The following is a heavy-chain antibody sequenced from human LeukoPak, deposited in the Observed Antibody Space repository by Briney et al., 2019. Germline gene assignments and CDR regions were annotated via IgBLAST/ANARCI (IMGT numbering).Heavy chain of an antibody. V-gene: IGHV3-21*04. J-gene: IGHJ4*02. CDR2: ISSSSSSYSYT. CDR1: GFTFSSYS. Sequence: GGSLRLSCAASGFTFSSYSMHWVRQAPGKGLEWVSSISSSSSSYSYTYYADSVKGRFTISRDNAKNTLYLQMNSLRAEDTAVYYCARYDGGSGPFDYWGQGTLVTVSS. D-gene: IGHD3-10*01. CDR3: ARYDGGSGPFDY.